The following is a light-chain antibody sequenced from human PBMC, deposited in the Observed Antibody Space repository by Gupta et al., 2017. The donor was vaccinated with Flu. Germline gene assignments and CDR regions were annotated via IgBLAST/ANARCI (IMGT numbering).Light chain of an antibody. CDR1: QSIQNY. CDR3: QKRKKGPPIT. J-gene: IGKJ5*01. Sequence: TLSLSPGETATPSRRASQSIQNYLSGYQQKPGQPPKLLMYDVSNRATGGPARFSGSGSGTDFSLIISSLEPDDVAFDYCQKRKKGPPITFGQGTRLEIK. CDR2: DVS. V-gene: IGKV3-11*01.